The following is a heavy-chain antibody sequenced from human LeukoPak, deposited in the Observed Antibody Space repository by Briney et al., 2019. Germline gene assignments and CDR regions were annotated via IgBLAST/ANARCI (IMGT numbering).Heavy chain of an antibody. D-gene: IGHD5-18*01. CDR2: IGLSSGAR. CDR1: GFTFSDYS. J-gene: IGHJ4*02. Sequence: GGSLRLSCAASGFTFSDYSMNWVRQAPGKGLEWVSYIGLSSGARYYADSVKGRFSIFSDNAKNSLSLQMNSLRADDTAVYYCARDHNYAFDYWGQGILVTVSS. V-gene: IGHV3-11*04. CDR3: ARDHNYAFDY.